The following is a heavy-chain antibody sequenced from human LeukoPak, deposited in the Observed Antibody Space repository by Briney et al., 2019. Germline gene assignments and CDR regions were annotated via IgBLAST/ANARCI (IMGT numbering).Heavy chain of an antibody. Sequence: SETLSLTCAVYGGSFSGYYWGWLRQPPGKGLEWIGSMDYSGTTDYNPSLKGRVTLSVDTSKDQFSLKLTSVTAADTALYYCARDHYNKSWYKYWGQGTLVTVSS. CDR2: MDYSGTT. CDR1: GGSFSGYY. J-gene: IGHJ4*02. D-gene: IGHD6-13*01. V-gene: IGHV4-34*01. CDR3: ARDHYNKSWYKY.